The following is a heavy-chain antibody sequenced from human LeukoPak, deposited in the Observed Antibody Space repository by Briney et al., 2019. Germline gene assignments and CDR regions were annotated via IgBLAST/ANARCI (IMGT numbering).Heavy chain of an antibody. CDR1: GFTFSSCA. CDR3: AKDPYYYDTSGLRGRYFDY. D-gene: IGHD3-22*01. J-gene: IGHJ4*02. V-gene: IGHV3-23*01. Sequence: PGGSLRLSCAASGFTFSSCAMNWVRQAPGKGLEWVSGISGSGGITHYADSVRGRFTISRDNSKNTLYLQMNSLRAEDTAVYYCAKDPYYYDTSGLRGRYFDYWGQGTLVTVSS. CDR2: ISGSGGIT.